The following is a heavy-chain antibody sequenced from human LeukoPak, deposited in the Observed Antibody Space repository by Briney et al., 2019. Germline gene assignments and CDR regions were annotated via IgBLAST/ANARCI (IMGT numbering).Heavy chain of an antibody. CDR1: RFTFPAYY. D-gene: IGHD5-18*01. CDR3: AVVDTPMEADQTHLNWFDP. Sequence: ASVKVSCKASRFTFPAYYTHWVRQAPGQGLEWMGWINSGGTKYAQKFQGRVTLTRDTTINTAYMELTRLRPDDTAVYCCAVVDTPMEADQTHLNWFDPWGQGTQVTVSS. J-gene: IGHJ5*02. V-gene: IGHV1-2*02. CDR2: INSGGT.